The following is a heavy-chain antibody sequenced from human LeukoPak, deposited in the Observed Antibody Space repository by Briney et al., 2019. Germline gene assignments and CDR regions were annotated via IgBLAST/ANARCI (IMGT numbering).Heavy chain of an antibody. CDR2: IYYSGST. D-gene: IGHD3-10*01. J-gene: IGHJ4*02. CDR1: GGSISSYY. Sequence: SETLSLTCTVSGGSISSYYWSWIRQPPGKGLEWIGYIYYSGSTNYNPSLKSRVTISVDTSKNQFSLKLSSVTAADTAVYYCAREQGSGSYNYWGQGTLVTVFS. CDR3: AREQGSGSYNY. V-gene: IGHV4-59*01.